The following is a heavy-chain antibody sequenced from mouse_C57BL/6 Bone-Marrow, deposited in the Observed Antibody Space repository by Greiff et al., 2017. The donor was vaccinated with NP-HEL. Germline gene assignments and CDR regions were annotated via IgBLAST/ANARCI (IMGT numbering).Heavy chain of an antibody. CDR3: APMITHYFDY. J-gene: IGHJ2*01. CDR2: IHPNSGST. V-gene: IGHV1-64*01. Sequence: PGQGLEWIGMIHPNSGSTNYNEKFKSKATLTVDKSSSTAYMQLSSLTSEDSAVYYCAPMITHYFDYWGQGTTLTVSS. D-gene: IGHD2-4*01.